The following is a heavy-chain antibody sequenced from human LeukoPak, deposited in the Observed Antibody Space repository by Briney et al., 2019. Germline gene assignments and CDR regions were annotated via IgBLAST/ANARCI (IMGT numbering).Heavy chain of an antibody. J-gene: IGHJ4*02. CDR2: VSGSGGSS. V-gene: IGHV3-23*01. CDR1: GFTFSTYA. D-gene: IGHD3-22*01. Sequence: GESLRLSCAASGFTFSTYAMSWVRQAPGKGLEWVSTVSGSGGSSDYADSVKGRFTISRDNSENTLYLQMNRLRAEDTAVYYCAKGMGDGTGYYTFDYWGQGTLVTVSS. CDR3: AKGMGDGTGYYTFDY.